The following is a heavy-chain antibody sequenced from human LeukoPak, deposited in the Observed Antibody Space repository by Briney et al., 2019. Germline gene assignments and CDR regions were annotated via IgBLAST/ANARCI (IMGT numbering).Heavy chain of an antibody. CDR2: ISSSSSYI. CDR1: GFTFSSYS. J-gene: IGHJ6*03. V-gene: IGHV3-21*01. CDR3: ARDGPGDYYGSGSSYYYYYMDV. D-gene: IGHD3-10*01. Sequence: GSLRLSCAASGFTFSSYSMNWVRQAPGKGLEWVSSISSSSSYIYYADSVKGRFTISRDNAKNSLYLQMNSLRAEDRAVYYCARDGPGDYYGSGSSYYYYYMDVWGKGTTVTVSS.